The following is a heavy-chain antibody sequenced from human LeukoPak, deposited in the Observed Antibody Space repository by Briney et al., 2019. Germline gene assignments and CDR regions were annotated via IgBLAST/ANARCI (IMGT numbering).Heavy chain of an antibody. V-gene: IGHV3-48*01. CDR1: GFSFSIYS. Sequence: GGSLRLSCVASGFSFSIYSMSWVRQAPGQGLECVSCITSSSTIKYYAGSVKGRFTISRDNAKNSLYLQMNSLRAEDTAVYYCARFKEILTGHFDYWGQGTLVTVSS. CDR3: ARFKEILTGHFDY. D-gene: IGHD3-9*01. J-gene: IGHJ4*02. CDR2: ITSSSTIK.